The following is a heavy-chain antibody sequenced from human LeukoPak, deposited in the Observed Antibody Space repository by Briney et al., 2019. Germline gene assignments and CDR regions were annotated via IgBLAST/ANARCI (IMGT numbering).Heavy chain of an antibody. D-gene: IGHD3-10*01. CDR3: AREPRISMVRGDYYYMDV. Sequence: ASVKVSCKASGSTFTSYDINWVRQATGQGLGWMGWMNPNSGNTGYAQKFQGRVTMTRNTSISTANMELSSLRPDVLFLCYCAREPRISMVRGDYYYMDVWGKGTTVTVSS. CDR2: MNPNSGNT. J-gene: IGHJ6*03. CDR1: GSTFTSYD. V-gene: IGHV1-8*01.